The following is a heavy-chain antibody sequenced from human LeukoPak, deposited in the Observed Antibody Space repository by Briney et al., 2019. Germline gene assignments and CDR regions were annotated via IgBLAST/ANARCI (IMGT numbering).Heavy chain of an antibody. CDR3: ARDYDILTNYYYGMDV. J-gene: IGHJ6*02. CDR2: ISAYNGNT. CDR1: GYTFTSYG. D-gene: IGHD3-9*01. V-gene: IGHV1-18*01. Sequence: ASVKVSCKASGYTFTSYGISWVRQAPGQGLEWMGWISAYNGNTNYAQKLQGRVTMTTDTSTSTAYMELRSLRSDDTAVYYCARDYDILTNYYYGMDVWGQGTTVTVSS.